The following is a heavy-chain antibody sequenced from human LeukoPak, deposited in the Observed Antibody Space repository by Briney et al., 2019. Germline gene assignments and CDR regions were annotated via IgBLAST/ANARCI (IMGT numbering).Heavy chain of an antibody. CDR3: ARVNYGSGSYEFDY. CDR1: GFTLADYG. Sequence: GGALRLSCAAPGFTLADYGISTVRPAPRKGLWWVSGINWNVGSTGYVDSVKGRFTISRDNAKKSLYLQMNSLRAEDTALYHFARVNYGSGSYEFDYWGQGTLVTVP. D-gene: IGHD3-10*01. J-gene: IGHJ4*02. V-gene: IGHV3-20*01. CDR2: INWNVGST.